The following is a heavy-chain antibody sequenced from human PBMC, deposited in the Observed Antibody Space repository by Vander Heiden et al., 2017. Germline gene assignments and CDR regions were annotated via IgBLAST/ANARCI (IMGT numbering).Heavy chain of an antibody. CDR2: ISAYNGNT. V-gene: IGHV1-18*01. J-gene: IGHJ5*02. CDR3: AKEKKYSYGLNWFDP. Sequence: QVQLVQSGAEVKKPGASVKVSCKASGYTFTSYGISWVRQAPGQGLEWMGWISAYNGNTNYAQKRQGRVTMTTDTSTSTAYMELRRLRSEDTAVYYCAKEKKYSYGLNWFDPWGQGTMVTVYS. CDR1: GYTFTSYG. D-gene: IGHD5-18*01.